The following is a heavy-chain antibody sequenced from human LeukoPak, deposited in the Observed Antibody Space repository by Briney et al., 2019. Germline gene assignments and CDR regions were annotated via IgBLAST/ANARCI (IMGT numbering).Heavy chain of an antibody. CDR1: GYTFTSYY. J-gene: IGHJ4*02. V-gene: IGHV1-46*01. D-gene: IGHD3-16*01. Sequence: GASVTVSCKASGYTFTSYYMHWVRQAPGQGLEWMGIINPSGGSTSYAQKFQGRVTMTRDTSTSTVYTELSSLRSEDTAVYYCARGALRFDYFDYWGQGTLVTVSS. CDR3: ARGALRFDYFDY. CDR2: INPSGGST.